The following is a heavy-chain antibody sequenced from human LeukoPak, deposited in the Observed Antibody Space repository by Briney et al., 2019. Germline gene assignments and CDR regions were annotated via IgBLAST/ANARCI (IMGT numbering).Heavy chain of an antibody. Sequence: GGSLRLSCAASGFTFSSYGMHWVRQAPGKGLEWVTFIRYDGTNEYYADSVRGRFTISRDNSKNTLYLQMNSLRPEDTAVYYCARDGVGYSYGDFYYYMDVWGKGTTVTVSS. J-gene: IGHJ6*03. CDR2: IRYDGTNE. CDR3: ARDGVGYSYGDFYYYMDV. CDR1: GFTFSSYG. V-gene: IGHV3-30*02. D-gene: IGHD5-18*01.